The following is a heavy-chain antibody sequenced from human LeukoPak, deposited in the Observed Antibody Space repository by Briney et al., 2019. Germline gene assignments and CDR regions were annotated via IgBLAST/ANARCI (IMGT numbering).Heavy chain of an antibody. V-gene: IGHV3-9*01. D-gene: IGHD5-18*01. CDR3: AKDKGAQYSSRYYFDY. CDR1: GFTFDDYA. Sequence: GGSLRLSCAASGFTFDDYAMHWVRQAPGKGLEWVSGISWNSGSIGYADSVKGRFTISRDNAKNSLYLQMNSLRAEDTALYYCAKDKGAQYSSRYYFDYWGQGTLVTVSS. J-gene: IGHJ4*02. CDR2: ISWNSGSI.